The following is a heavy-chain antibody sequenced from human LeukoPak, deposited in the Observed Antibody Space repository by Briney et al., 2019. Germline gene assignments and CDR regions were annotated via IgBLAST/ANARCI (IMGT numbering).Heavy chain of an antibody. CDR3: ARDRGPGWFDP. CDR2: IYSTGTT. V-gene: IGHV3-66*03. Sequence: GGSLRLSCAASGFTFSSHAVSWVRQAPGKGLEWVSVIYSTGTTFYADSVKGRFTTSRDNSKNTVNLQMNSLRPEDTAVYYCARDRGPGWFDPWGQGTLVTVSS. J-gene: IGHJ5*02. CDR1: GFTFSSHA. D-gene: IGHD3-10*01.